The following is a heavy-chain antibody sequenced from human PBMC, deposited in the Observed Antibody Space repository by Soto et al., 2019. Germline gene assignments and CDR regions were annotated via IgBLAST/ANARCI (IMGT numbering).Heavy chain of an antibody. V-gene: IGHV3-23*04. D-gene: IGHD6-25*01. J-gene: IGHJ4*02. CDR1: GGTFSSYA. Sequence: VQLVQSGAEVKKPGSSVKVSCKASGGTFSSYAMTWVRQAPGKGLEWVSALSGTGGTTYSADSVRGRFTIARDNSKNTLYLQMNGLSPEDSAIYYCAKFIVGTGGSSGWPWFLDSWGQGTLVTVSS. CDR3: AKFIVGTGGSSGWPWFLDS. CDR2: LSGTGGTT.